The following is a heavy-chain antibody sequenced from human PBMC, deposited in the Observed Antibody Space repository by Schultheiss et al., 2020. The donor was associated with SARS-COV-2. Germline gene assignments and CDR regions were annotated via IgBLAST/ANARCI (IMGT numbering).Heavy chain of an antibody. D-gene: IGHD2-2*01. CDR3: ARGPLDIVVVPAARRHYYYMDV. J-gene: IGHJ6*03. Sequence: SRTLSLTCPVSGGSISSGGYYWSWIRQHPGKGLEWIGYIYYSGSTYYNPSLKSRVTISVDTSKNQFSLKLSSVTAADTAVYYCARGPLDIVVVPAARRHYYYMDVWDKGTTVTVSS. V-gene: IGHV4-31*03. CDR1: GGSISSGGYY. CDR2: IYYSGST.